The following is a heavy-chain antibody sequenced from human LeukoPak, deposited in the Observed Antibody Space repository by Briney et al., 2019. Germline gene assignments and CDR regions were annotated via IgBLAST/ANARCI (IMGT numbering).Heavy chain of an antibody. CDR3: ARDYMVRGVIGY. CDR1: GASISSSNW. Sequence: SETLSLTCVVSGASISSSNWWTWVRQPPGKGLEWIGEIHHGGSTNYNPSLKSRVTISVDTSKNQFSLKLSSVTAADTAVYYCARDYMVRGVIGYWGQGTLVTVSS. J-gene: IGHJ4*02. CDR2: IHHGGST. V-gene: IGHV4-4*02. D-gene: IGHD3-10*01.